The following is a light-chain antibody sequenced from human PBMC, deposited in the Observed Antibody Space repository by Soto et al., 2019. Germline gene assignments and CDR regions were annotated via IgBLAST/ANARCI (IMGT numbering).Light chain of an antibody. CDR1: SCNIGNNA. Sequence: SVLTQPPSVSEAPRRRVTISCSGSSCNIGNNAVNWYQQLPGKAPKLLIYYDDLLPSGVSDRFSASKSGTSASLAISGLQSEDEADYHCAAWDDSLNGYVFGTGTKVTVL. V-gene: IGLV1-36*01. J-gene: IGLJ1*01. CDR3: AAWDDSLNGYV. CDR2: YDD.